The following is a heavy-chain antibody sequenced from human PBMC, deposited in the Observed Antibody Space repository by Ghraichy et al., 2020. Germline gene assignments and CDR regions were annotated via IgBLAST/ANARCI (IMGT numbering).Heavy chain of an antibody. J-gene: IGHJ5*02. CDR3: ARNIIAFWSGYRHIRWFDP. V-gene: IGHV4-31*03. D-gene: IGHD3-3*01. CDR2: IYYSGST. CDR1: GGSISSGGYY. Sequence: SETLSLTCTVSGGSISSGGYYWSWIRQHPGKGLEWIGYIYYSGSTYYNPSLKSRVTISVDTSKNQFSLKLSSVTAADTAVYYCARNIIAFWSGYRHIRWFDPWGQGTLVTVSS.